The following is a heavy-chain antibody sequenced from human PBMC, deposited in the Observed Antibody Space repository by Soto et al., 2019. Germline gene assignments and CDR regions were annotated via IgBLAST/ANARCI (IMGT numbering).Heavy chain of an antibody. CDR2: IIPIFGTA. D-gene: IGHD3-22*01. Sequence: QVQLVQSGAEVKKPGSSVKVSCKASGGTFSSYAISWVRQAPGQGLEWMGGIIPIFGTANYAQKFQGRVTITADEYTRTAYMELSSMRAEHTAVYYCARDRRHYDNSGYYCYFDYWGQGTLVTVSS. J-gene: IGHJ4*02. V-gene: IGHV1-69*01. CDR1: GGTFSSYA. CDR3: ARDRRHYDNSGYYCYFDY.